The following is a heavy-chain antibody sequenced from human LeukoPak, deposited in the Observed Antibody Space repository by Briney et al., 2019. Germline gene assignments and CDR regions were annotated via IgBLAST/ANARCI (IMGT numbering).Heavy chain of an antibody. D-gene: IGHD3-16*01. V-gene: IGHV4-34*01. CDR3: ARLPRGLIRSY. Sequence: SETLSFTCAVYGGSFSGYYWSWIRQPPGKGLEWIGEINHSGSTNYNPSLKSRVTISVDTSKNQFSLKLSSVTAADTAVYYCARLPRGLIRSYWGQGTLVTVSS. J-gene: IGHJ4*02. CDR1: GGSFSGYY. CDR2: INHSGST.